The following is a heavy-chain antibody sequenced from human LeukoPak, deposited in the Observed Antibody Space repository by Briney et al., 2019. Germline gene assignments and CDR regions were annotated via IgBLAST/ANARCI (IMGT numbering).Heavy chain of an antibody. CDR1: GGSFSGYY. J-gene: IGHJ4*02. D-gene: IGHD3-22*01. CDR3: ASSDSSLLLDY. V-gene: IGHV4-59*01. CDR2: IYYSGST. Sequence: TSETLSLTCAVYGGSFSGYYWSWIRQPPGKGLEWIGYIYYSGSTNYNPSLKSRVTISVDTSKNQFSLKLSSVTAADTAVYYCASSDSSLLLDYWGQGTLVTVSS.